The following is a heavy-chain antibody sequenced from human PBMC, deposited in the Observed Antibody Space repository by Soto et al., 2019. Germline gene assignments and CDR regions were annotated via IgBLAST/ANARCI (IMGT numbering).Heavy chain of an antibody. CDR2: TYYRSKWYN. CDR3: ARAGITGTSTLEGMDV. Sequence: SQTLSLTCAISGDSVSSNSAAWNWIRQSPSRGLEWLGRTYYRSKWYNDYAVSVKSRITINPDTSKNQCSLQLNSVTPEDTAVYYCARAGITGTSTLEGMDVWGQGTTVTVSS. J-gene: IGHJ6*02. CDR1: GDSVSSNSAA. V-gene: IGHV6-1*01. D-gene: IGHD1-20*01.